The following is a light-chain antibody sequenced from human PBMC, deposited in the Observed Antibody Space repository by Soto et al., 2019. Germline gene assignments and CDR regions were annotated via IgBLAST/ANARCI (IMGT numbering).Light chain of an antibody. V-gene: IGKV4-1*01. Sequence: DIVMTQSPDSLAVSLGERATINCKSSQSVVYSSNNKNYLAWYQQKTGQPPKLLIYWASTRESGVPDRFSGSGSGTDFTLTISSLQAEDVAVYYCQQYFRPWTFGQGTKVEIK. J-gene: IGKJ1*01. CDR1: QSVVYSSNNKNY. CDR2: WAS. CDR3: QQYFRPWT.